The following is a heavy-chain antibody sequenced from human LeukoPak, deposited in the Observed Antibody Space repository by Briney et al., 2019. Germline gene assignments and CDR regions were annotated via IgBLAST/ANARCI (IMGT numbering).Heavy chain of an antibody. Sequence: SETLSLTCTVSGGSISSSTCFWAWIRQPPGKGLEWIGSIYDSGSTYYNESLKSRVTISVDTSKNQFSLKLSSVTAADTAVYYCARGDSSWNAFDIWGQGTMLTVSS. V-gene: IGHV4-39*01. CDR3: ARGDSSWNAFDI. D-gene: IGHD6-13*01. CDR2: IYDSGST. CDR1: GGSISSSTCF. J-gene: IGHJ3*02.